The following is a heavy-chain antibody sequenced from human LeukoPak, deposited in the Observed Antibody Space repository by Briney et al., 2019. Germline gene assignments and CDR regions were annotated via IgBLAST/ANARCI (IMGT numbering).Heavy chain of an antibody. V-gene: IGHV3-74*01. CDR1: GFTFSNYL. Sequence: TGGSLRLSCAASGFTFSNYLMHWVRQAPGKGLVWVSRINSDGSSTTYADSVNGRFTISRDNAKNTLYLQMNNLRAEDTAVYSCARDREIAAGNFFDPWGQGTLVTVSS. CDR3: ARDREIAAGNFFDP. J-gene: IGHJ5*02. D-gene: IGHD6-13*01. CDR2: INSDGSST.